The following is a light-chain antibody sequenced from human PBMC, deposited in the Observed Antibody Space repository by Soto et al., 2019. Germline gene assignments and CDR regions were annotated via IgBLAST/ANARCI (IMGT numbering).Light chain of an antibody. CDR3: GSWDNRLTSSWV. V-gene: IGLV1-51*01. J-gene: IGLJ3*02. CDR2: DND. CDR1: NSNIGYHS. Sequence: QSVLTQPPSVSAAPGQTVTISCSGSNSNIGYHSLSCYQQLPGTAPKLLIYDNDDRPSGIADRFSGSKSGTSATLAITGLQTEDEADYYCGSWDNRLTSSWVFGGGTKVTVL.